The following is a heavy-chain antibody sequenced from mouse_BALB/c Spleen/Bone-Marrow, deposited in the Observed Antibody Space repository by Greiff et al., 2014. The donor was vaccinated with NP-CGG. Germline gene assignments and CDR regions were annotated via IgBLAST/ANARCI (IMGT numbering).Heavy chain of an antibody. V-gene: IGHV1S135*01. CDR1: GYTFTRYN. CDR3: AREGIKKKLDYGLDY. D-gene: IGHD2-4*01. CDR2: VDPYSGGI. Sequence: EVQLQQSGPELVKPGASVKVSCKASGYTFTRYNMYWVKQSHGKSLEWIGYVDPYSGGINYNQKFKGKATLTVDKSSSTAYMHLNSLTSEDAAVDYCAREGIKKKLDYGLDYWGQGTAVTVSS. J-gene: IGHJ4*01.